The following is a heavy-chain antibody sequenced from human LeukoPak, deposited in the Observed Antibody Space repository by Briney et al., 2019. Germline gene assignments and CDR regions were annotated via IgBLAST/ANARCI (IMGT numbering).Heavy chain of an antibody. Sequence: GGSLRLSCAASGFTFSSYTMNWVRQAPGKGLEWVSSISGSGGSTYNADSVKGRFTISRDNGKNTLYLQMNSLRAEDTAVYYCARALRLAVNLDYWGQGTLVTVSS. J-gene: IGHJ4*02. CDR2: ISGSGGST. D-gene: IGHD6-19*01. V-gene: IGHV3-23*01. CDR1: GFTFSSYT. CDR3: ARALRLAVNLDY.